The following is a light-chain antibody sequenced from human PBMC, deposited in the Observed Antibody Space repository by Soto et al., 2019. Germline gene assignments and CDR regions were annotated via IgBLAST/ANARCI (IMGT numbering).Light chain of an antibody. CDR1: QDISRW. CDR2: DAS. V-gene: IGKV1-12*01. J-gene: IGKJ5*01. CDR3: HQANSYPVT. Sequence: DIQRTQSPSSVYASVVDRVIITCLASQDISRWLAWYQQKPGKAPKLLIHDASNLQTGVPSRFSGSGSGTQFTLTLASLQPEDIATYSCHQANSYPVTFGQGTRLEI.